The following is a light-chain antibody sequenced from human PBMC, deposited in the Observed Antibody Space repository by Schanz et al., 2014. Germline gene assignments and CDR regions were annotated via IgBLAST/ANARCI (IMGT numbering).Light chain of an antibody. CDR3: QQALG. Sequence: EIVMTQSPATLSVSPGERATLSCRASQSVSSNLAWYQQKPGQAPRLLIYDASNRATGIPARFSGSGSGTDFTLTISSLEPEDFAVYYCQQALGFGQGTKLEIK. CDR2: DAS. V-gene: IGKV3D-11*03. CDR1: QSVSSN. J-gene: IGKJ2*03.